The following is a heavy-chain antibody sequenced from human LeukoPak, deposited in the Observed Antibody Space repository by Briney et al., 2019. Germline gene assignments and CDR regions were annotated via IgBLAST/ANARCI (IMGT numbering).Heavy chain of an antibody. V-gene: IGHV3-48*02. CDR2: SNTDGTI. CDR1: SFTFGDYV. CDR3: VRDRDYAFDF. J-gene: IGHJ3*01. Sequence: GGSLRLSWAASSFTFGDYVMHWVRQAPGKGLEWISYSNTDGTISYADSVKGRFTISRDNAENSLYLQMNSLRDEDTAVYFCVRDRDYAFDFWGQGTMVTVSS.